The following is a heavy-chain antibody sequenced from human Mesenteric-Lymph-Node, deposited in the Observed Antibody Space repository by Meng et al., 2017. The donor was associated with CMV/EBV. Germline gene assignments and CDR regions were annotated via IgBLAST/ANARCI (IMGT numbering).Heavy chain of an antibody. V-gene: IGHV3-21*01. J-gene: IGHJ4*02. CDR2: ISSSSSYI. Sequence: GESLKISCAASGFTFSSYSMNWVRQAPGKGLEWVSSISSSSSYIYYADSVKGRFTISRDNAKNSLYLQMNSLRAEDTAVYYCAQDRTAVDYWGQGTLVTVSS. CDR1: GFTFSSYS. CDR3: AQDRTAVDY.